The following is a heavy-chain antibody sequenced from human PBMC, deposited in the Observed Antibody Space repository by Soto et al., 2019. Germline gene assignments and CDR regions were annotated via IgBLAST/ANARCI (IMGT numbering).Heavy chain of an antibody. D-gene: IGHD6-13*01. J-gene: IGHJ4*02. CDR3: ARARSTAAGLFDY. V-gene: IGHV3-53*01. CDR1: GFTVSSNY. Sequence: EVPLVESGGGLIQPGGSLRLSCAASGFTVSSNYMTWVRQAPGKGLEWVSAIYSGGSTYYADSVKGRFTISRDNSKNTLCLQMNSLRAEDTAVYYCARARSTAAGLFDYWGLGTLVTVSS. CDR2: IYSGGST.